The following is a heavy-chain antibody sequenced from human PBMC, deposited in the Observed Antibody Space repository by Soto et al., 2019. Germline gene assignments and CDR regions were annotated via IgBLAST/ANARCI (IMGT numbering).Heavy chain of an antibody. Sequence: SETLSLTCTVSGGSISSYYWSWIRQPPGKGLEWIGYIYYSGSTNYNPSLKSRVTISVDTSKNQFSLKLSSVTAADTAVYYRARNWEYDILTGYYKGWFDPWGQGTLVTVSS. CDR1: GGSISSYY. V-gene: IGHV4-59*01. CDR3: ARNWEYDILTGYYKGWFDP. D-gene: IGHD3-9*01. J-gene: IGHJ5*02. CDR2: IYYSGST.